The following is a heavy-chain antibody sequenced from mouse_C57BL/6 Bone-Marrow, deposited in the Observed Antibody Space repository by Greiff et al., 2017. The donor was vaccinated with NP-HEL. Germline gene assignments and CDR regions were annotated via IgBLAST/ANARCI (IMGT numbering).Heavy chain of an antibody. Sequence: VKLMESGAELARPGASVKLSCKASGYTFTSYGISWVKQRTGQGLEWIGEIYPRSGNTYYNEKFKGKATLTADKSSSTAYMELRSLTSEDSAVYFCARGHYSNYGFAYWGQGTLVTVSA. D-gene: IGHD2-5*01. J-gene: IGHJ3*01. V-gene: IGHV1-81*01. CDR2: IYPRSGNT. CDR3: ARGHYSNYGFAY. CDR1: GYTFTSYG.